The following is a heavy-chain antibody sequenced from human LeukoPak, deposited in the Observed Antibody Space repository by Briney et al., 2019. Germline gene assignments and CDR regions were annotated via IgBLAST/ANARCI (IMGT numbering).Heavy chain of an antibody. Sequence: SGGSLRLSCAASGFTFSSYWMHWVRQAPGKGRVWVSRINSDGSITTYADSVRGRFTISRDNAKSTLYLQMNSLRAEDTAVYYCASSTQISKYADYWGQGALVTVSS. CDR2: INSDGSIT. CDR3: ASSTQISKYADY. V-gene: IGHV3-74*01. CDR1: GFTFSSYW. D-gene: IGHD2-2*01. J-gene: IGHJ4*02.